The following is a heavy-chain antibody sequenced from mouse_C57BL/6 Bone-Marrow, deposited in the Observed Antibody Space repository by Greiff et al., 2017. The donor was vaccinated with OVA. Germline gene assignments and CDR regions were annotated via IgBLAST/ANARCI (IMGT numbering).Heavy chain of an antibody. V-gene: IGHV1-15*01. J-gene: IGHJ2*01. D-gene: IGHD1-1*01. CDR3: TRDAYYYGSSYRY. Sequence: QVQLKQSGAELVRPGASVTLSCKASGYTFTDYEMHWVKQTPVHGLEWIGAIDPETGGTAYNQKFKGKAILTADKSSSTAYMELRSLTSEDSAVYYCTRDAYYYGSSYRYWGQGTTLTVSS. CDR1: GYTFTDYE. CDR2: IDPETGGT.